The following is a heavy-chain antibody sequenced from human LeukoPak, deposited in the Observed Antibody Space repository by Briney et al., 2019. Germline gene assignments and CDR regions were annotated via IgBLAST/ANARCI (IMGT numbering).Heavy chain of an antibody. D-gene: IGHD4-23*01. Sequence: PGGSLRLSCTTSGLTFTSHGFHWLRQLEGKRLEWVAFVRNDGSDTYHANSVKGRFSVFRDDSKNTLYLQMNSLRPEDTGIYYCERDRGKDYFDSWGQGTQVTVSS. J-gene: IGHJ4*02. CDR1: GLTFTSHG. V-gene: IGHV3-30*02. CDR3: ERDRGKDYFDS. CDR2: VRNDGSDT.